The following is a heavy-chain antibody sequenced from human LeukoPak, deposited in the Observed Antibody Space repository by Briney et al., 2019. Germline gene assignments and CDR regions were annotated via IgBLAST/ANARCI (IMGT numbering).Heavy chain of an antibody. CDR1: GVIFSTYS. D-gene: IGHD7-27*01. Sequence: GGSLRLSCAASGVIFSTYSMHWARQAPGKRLECVSSISSSSRYINYADSVKGRFTISRDNTKNSLYLQMDSLRAEDTAIYYCARHTSASVGTLLGYWGQGTLVTVSS. J-gene: IGHJ4*02. CDR3: ARHTSASVGTLLGY. V-gene: IGHV3-21*01. CDR2: ISSSSRYI.